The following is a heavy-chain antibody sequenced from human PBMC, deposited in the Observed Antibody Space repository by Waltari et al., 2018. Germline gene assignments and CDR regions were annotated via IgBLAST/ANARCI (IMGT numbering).Heavy chain of an antibody. CDR1: GGAFTSSA. J-gene: IGHJ4*02. CDR2: IIPMVDIV. V-gene: IGHV1-69*10. CDR3: ATGDFSPDY. Sequence: QVQLVQSGAEVKKPGSSVKVSCKASGGAFTSSAISWVRQAPGEGLEWMGGIIPMVDIVHYAQKFQGRVTISAYKSSNTAYMELRSLRSEDTAVYYCATGDFSPDYWGQGTLVTVSS. D-gene: IGHD2-21*01.